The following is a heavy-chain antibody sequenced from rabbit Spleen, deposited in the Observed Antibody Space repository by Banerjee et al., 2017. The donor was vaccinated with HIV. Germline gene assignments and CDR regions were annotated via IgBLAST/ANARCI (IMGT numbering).Heavy chain of an antibody. J-gene: IGHJ6*01. D-gene: IGHD8-1*01. CDR1: GLDFSNGYF. CDR2: IAAGSGST. CDR3: ARDTGSSFSTYGMDL. V-gene: IGHV1S40*01. Sequence: QSLEESGGDLVKPGGSLTLTCTASGLDFSNGYFMCWVRQAPGKGLEWIGCIAAGSGSTWYASWAKGRFTISKTSSTTVTLQMTSLTVADTATYFCARDTGSSFSTYGMDLWGQGTLVTVS.